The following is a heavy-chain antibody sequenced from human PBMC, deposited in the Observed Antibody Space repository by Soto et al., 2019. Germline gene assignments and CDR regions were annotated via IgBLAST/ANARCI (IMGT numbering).Heavy chain of an antibody. D-gene: IGHD6-19*01. CDR1: GFTFSPYW. J-gene: IGHJ4*02. CDR2: IKVDGGDE. Sequence: EVQLVESGGGLVQPGGSLRLSCAASGFTFSPYWMSWVRQAPGKGLEWVAIIKVDGGDEHYLEAVRGRFTISRDNAKKSLYLAMNSLRVEDTAMYYCAGGSGWISDSWGQGTLVTVSS. CDR3: AGGSGWISDS. V-gene: IGHV3-7*05.